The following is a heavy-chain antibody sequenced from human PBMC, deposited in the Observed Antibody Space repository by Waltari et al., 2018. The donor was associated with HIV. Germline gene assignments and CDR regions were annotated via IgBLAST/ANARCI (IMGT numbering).Heavy chain of an antibody. J-gene: IGHJ4*02. CDR3: ASRGMHYYDRSGYYS. Sequence: QVLLQESGPGLAKPSQTLSLTCTVSGGPITSYYWSCIRQPPGKGLEWIGYIYYSGSTNYNPSLKSRATISVDTSKNQVSLKLSSVTAADTAVYYCASRGMHYYDRSGYYSWGQGTLVTVSS. CDR2: IYYSGST. D-gene: IGHD3-22*01. V-gene: IGHV4-59*01. CDR1: GGPITSYY.